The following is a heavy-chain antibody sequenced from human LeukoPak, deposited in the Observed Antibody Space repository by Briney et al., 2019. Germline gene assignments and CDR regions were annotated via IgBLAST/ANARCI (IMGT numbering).Heavy chain of an antibody. D-gene: IGHD6-13*01. CDR2: IKQDGSEK. CDR1: GFTFSSYW. J-gene: IGHJ4*02. V-gene: IGHV3-7*01. CDR3: ARLGQGSWYPFDY. Sequence: GGSLRLSCAASGFTFSSYWMSWVRQAPGKGLEWVANIKQDGSEKYYVDSVKGRFTISRDNAKNSLYLQMNSLRAEDTAVYYCARLGQGSWYPFDYWGQGTLVTVSS.